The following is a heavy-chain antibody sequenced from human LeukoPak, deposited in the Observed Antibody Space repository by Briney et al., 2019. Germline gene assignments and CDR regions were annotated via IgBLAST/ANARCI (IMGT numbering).Heavy chain of an antibody. V-gene: IGHV3-74*01. J-gene: IGHJ3*02. D-gene: IGHD3-3*01. CDR3: ANFGAVEEAFDI. Sequence: PGGSLGLSGAASGFNFSNFWMHWGRQAPGKGLCWVSRSNSDGSRISYAESVKGRFTISRDNAKKTVYLQMNSLKVEDTAVYYCANFGAVEEAFDIWGQGTLVTVSS. CDR1: GFNFSNFW. CDR2: SNSDGSRI.